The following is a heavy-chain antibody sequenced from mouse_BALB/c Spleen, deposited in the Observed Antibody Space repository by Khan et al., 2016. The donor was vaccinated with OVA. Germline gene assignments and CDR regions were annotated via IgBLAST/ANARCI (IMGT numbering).Heavy chain of an antibody. CDR2: ISSGGST. CDR1: GFTFSSYV. Sequence: EVELVESGGSSVKPGGSLKLSCAASGFTFSSYVMSWVRQTPEKRLEWVASISSGGSTYYPDSVKGRFTISRDNAWNIVNLQVSSLRSEDMAIYYCAREAYRYDEYYFDYWGQGTTLTVSS. D-gene: IGHD2-14*01. V-gene: IGHV5-6-5*01. CDR3: AREAYRYDEYYFDY. J-gene: IGHJ2*01.